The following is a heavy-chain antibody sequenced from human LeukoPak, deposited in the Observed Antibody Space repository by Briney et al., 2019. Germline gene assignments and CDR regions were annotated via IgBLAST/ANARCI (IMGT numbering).Heavy chain of an antibody. CDR2: ISWNSGSI. CDR1: GFTFDDYA. Sequence: GGSLRLSCAASGFTFDDYAMHWVRQAPGKGLEWVSGISWNSGSIGYADSVKGRLTISRDNAKNSLYLQMNSLRAEDTALYYCAKDSSVAGKGPFDYWGQGTLVTVSS. CDR3: AKDSSVAGKGPFDY. J-gene: IGHJ4*02. D-gene: IGHD6-19*01. V-gene: IGHV3-9*01.